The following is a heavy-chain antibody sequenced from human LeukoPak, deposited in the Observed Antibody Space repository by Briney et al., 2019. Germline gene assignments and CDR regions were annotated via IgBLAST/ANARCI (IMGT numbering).Heavy chain of an antibody. V-gene: IGHV3-23*01. CDR3: AKPVTVSSPFDY. Sequence: ETLSLTCAVYGGSFSGYYWSWVRQAPGKGLEWVSTINNNGGSTSYADSVKGRFTISRDNSKNTLYLQMNSLRAEDTAVYYCAKPVTVSSPFDYWGQGTLVSVSS. J-gene: IGHJ4*02. CDR2: INNNGGST. CDR1: GGSFSGYY. D-gene: IGHD3-10*01.